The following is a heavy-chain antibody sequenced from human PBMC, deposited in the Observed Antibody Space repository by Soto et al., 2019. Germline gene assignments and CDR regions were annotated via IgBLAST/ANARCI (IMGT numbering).Heavy chain of an antibody. D-gene: IGHD1-20*01. CDR3: ARGITLPTPLDY. V-gene: IGHV1-3*01. J-gene: IGHJ4*02. Sequence: ASVKVSCKASGYAFTSYAMQWVRQAPGQRLEWMGWINAGNGDTKYSQKFQGRVTITRDTSASTAYMELSSLRSEDTAVYYCARGITLPTPLDYWAQGTLVTVSS. CDR2: INAGNGDT. CDR1: GYAFTSYA.